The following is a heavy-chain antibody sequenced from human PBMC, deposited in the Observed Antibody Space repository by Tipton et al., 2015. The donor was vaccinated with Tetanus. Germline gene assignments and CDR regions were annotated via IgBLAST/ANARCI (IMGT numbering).Heavy chain of an antibody. Sequence: QLVQSGAEVKKPGASVKVSCKAYGYSFTGYDINWVRQVDGEGLEWMGWMNPSSGNTGFAQKFQGRVTMTSSSAITTAYMELSSLRSDDTAVYYCAVRNKYGYGSTDHWGQGTLVPVSS. D-gene: IGHD3-16*01. J-gene: IGHJ4*02. CDR3: AVRNKYGYGSTDH. CDR1: GYSFTGYD. CDR2: MNPSSGNT. V-gene: IGHV1-8*02.